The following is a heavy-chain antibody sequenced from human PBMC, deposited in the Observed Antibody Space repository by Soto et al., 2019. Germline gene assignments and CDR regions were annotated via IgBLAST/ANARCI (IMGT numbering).Heavy chain of an antibody. V-gene: IGHV5-10-1*01. CDR3: ARGGYYGMDV. CDR2: IDPSDSYT. D-gene: IGHD6-13*01. J-gene: IGHJ6*02. CDR1: AYSFTSYW. Sequence: GESLKISCKGSAYSFTSYWISWVRQMPGKGLEWMGSIDPSDSYTNYRPSFQGHVTISADKSISTAYLQWSSLKASDTAMYYCARGGYYGMDVWGQGTKVTVSS.